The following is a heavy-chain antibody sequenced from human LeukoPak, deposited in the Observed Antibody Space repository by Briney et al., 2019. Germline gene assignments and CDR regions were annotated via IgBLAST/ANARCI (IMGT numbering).Heavy chain of an antibody. CDR2: IYYSGST. V-gene: IGHV4-59*11. J-gene: IGHJ4*02. Sequence: PETLSLTCTVSGGSISSHYWSWLRQPPGKGLEWIGYIYYSGSTNYNPSLKSRVTISVDTSKNQFSLKLSSVTAADTAVYYCARTPPSGYCSSTSCYTDYYFDYWGQGTLVTVSS. CDR3: ARTPPSGYCSSTSCYTDYYFDY. D-gene: IGHD2-2*02. CDR1: GGSISSHY.